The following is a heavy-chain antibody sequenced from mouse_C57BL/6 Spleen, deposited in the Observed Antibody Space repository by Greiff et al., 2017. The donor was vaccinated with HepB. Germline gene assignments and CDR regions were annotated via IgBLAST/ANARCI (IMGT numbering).Heavy chain of an antibody. Sequence: EVKVVESGGGLVQPGGSLSLSCAASGFTFTDYYMSWVRQPPGKALEWLGFIRNKANGYTTEYSASVKGRFTISRDNSQSILYLQMNALRAEDSATYYCARNYYGSSYPFAYWGQGTLVTVSA. CDR2: IRNKANGYTT. V-gene: IGHV7-3*01. J-gene: IGHJ3*01. D-gene: IGHD1-1*01. CDR1: GFTFTDYY. CDR3: ARNYYGSSYPFAY.